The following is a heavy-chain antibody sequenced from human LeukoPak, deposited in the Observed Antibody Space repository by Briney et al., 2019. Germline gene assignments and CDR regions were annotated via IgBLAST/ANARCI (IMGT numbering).Heavy chain of an antibody. J-gene: IGHJ4*02. CDR3: ARATTPHYYGSGSYALGY. D-gene: IGHD3-10*01. CDR2: ISYDGSNK. V-gene: IGHV3-30-3*01. Sequence: GGSLRLSCAASGFTFSTYAMHWVRQGPVKGLEWVAVISYDGSNKYYADSVKGRFTISRDNSKNTLYLQMSSLSAEDTAVYYCARATTPHYYGSGSYALGYWGQGTLVTVPS. CDR1: GFTFSTYA.